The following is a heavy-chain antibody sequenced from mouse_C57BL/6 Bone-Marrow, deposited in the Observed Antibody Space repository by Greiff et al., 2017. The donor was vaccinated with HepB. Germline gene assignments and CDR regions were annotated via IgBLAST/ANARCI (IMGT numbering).Heavy chain of an antibody. V-gene: IGHV14-4*01. CDR1: GFNIKDDY. J-gene: IGHJ2*01. Sequence: EVQLQQSGAELVRPGASVKLSCTASGFNIKDDYMHWVKQRPEQGLEWIGWIDPENGDTEYASKFQGKATITADTSSNTAYLQLSSLTSEDTAVYYFTTGGGSSYDFDYWGQGTTLTVSS. D-gene: IGHD1-1*01. CDR3: TTGGGSSYDFDY. CDR2: IDPENGDT.